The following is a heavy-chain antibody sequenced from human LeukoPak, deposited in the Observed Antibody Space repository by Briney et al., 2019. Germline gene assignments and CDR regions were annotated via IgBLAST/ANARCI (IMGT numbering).Heavy chain of an antibody. CDR1: GGSISSCY. CDR2: IYYSGST. Sequence: SETLSLTCTVSGGSISSCYWSWIRQPPGKGVEWIGYIYYSGSTKYNPSLKSRVTISVDTSKNQFSLKLSSVTAADTAVYYCARGARAGYNLEPFDYWGQGTLVTVSS. V-gene: IGHV4-59*08. J-gene: IGHJ4*02. CDR3: ARGARAGYNLEPFDY. D-gene: IGHD5-24*01.